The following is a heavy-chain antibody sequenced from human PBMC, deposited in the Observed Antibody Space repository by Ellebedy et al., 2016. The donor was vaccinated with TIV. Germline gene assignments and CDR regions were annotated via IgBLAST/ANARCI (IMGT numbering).Heavy chain of an antibody. Sequence: GESLKISCAASGFTFSSYSMNWVRQAPGKGLEWVSSISSSSSYIYYADSVKGRFTISRDNAKNSLYLQMNSLRAEDTAVYYCARRRHNRGGIDHWGQGTLVTVSS. D-gene: IGHD3-16*01. CDR1: GFTFSSYS. V-gene: IGHV3-21*01. CDR3: ARRRHNRGGIDH. CDR2: ISSSSSYI. J-gene: IGHJ4*02.